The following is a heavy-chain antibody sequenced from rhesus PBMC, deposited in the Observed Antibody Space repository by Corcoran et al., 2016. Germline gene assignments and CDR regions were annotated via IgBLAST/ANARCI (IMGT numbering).Heavy chain of an antibody. D-gene: IGHD4-23*01. CDR2: ISGSSGST. Sequence: QVQLQESGPGLVKPSETLSLTCAVSGGSVSSSDWWSWIRQPPGKGLEWIGYISGSSGSTYYNPSLECRVPISTDTSKDQFSLKLSSVTAADTAVYYCARGGTVTFFDYWGQGVLVTVSS. V-gene: IGHV4-65*01. J-gene: IGHJ4*01. CDR3: ARGGTVTFFDY. CDR1: GGSVSSSDW.